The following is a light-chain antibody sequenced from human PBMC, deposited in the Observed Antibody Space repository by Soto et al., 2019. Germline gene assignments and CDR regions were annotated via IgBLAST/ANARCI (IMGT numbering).Light chain of an antibody. CDR1: QGISNS. J-gene: IGKJ4*01. V-gene: IGKV1-27*01. CDR3: QKYNSAPLT. CDR2: TAS. Sequence: DIQMTQSPSSLSASVGDRVTITCRASQGISNSLAWYQQKPGKVPKLLIYTASTLQSGVPSRFSGRGFGTDFTLTITSLQPEDVATYYCQKYNSAPLTSGGGTKVEIK.